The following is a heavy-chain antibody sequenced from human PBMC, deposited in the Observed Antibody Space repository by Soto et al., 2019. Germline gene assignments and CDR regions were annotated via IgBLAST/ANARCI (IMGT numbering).Heavy chain of an antibody. V-gene: IGHV3-30-3*01. J-gene: IGHJ6*02. D-gene: IGHD6-13*01. CDR2: ISYDGSNK. CDR1: GFTFSSYA. Sequence: QPGGSLRLSCAASGFTFSSYAMHWVRQAPGKGLEWVAVISYDGSNKYYADSVKGRFTISRDNSKNTLYLQMNSLRAEDTAVYYCARGWSSSWYWPDYYYGMDVWGQGTTVTVSS. CDR3: ARGWSSSWYWPDYYYGMDV.